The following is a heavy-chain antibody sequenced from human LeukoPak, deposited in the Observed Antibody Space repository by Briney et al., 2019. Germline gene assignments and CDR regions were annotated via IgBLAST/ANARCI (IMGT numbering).Heavy chain of an antibody. CDR1: GFTFNDYY. CDR3: ARQQTSAATGGFDF. J-gene: IGHJ4*02. CDR2: ISSPGSYT. D-gene: IGHD6-25*01. V-gene: IGHV3-11*06. Sequence: GGSLRLSCAASGFTFNDYYMTWIRQAPGKGLGWVSYISSPGSYTIFADSVKGRFTISRDNAKNSLYLQMSNLRAEDTALYYCARQQTSAATGGFDFWGQGTLVTVSS.